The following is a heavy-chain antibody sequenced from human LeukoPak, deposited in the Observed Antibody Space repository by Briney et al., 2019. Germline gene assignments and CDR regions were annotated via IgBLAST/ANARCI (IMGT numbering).Heavy chain of an antibody. Sequence: ASVKVSCKASGYTFTSYDINWVRQATGQGLEWMGWMNPNSGNTGYAQKFQGRVTITRNTSISTAYMELSSLRSEDTAVYYCARSPGYSSGWYHYYYYYYMDVWGKGTTVTVSS. CDR3: ARSPGYSSGWYHYYYYYYMDV. D-gene: IGHD6-19*01. V-gene: IGHV1-8*03. J-gene: IGHJ6*03. CDR2: MNPNSGNT. CDR1: GYTFTSYD.